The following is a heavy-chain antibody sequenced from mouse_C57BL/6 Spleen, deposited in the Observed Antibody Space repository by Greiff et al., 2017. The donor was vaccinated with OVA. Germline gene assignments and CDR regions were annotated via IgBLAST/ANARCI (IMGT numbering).Heavy chain of an antibody. Sequence: EVKLQESGGGLVQPGGSLKLSCAASGFTFSDYYMYWVRQTPEKRLEWVAYISNGGGSTYYPDTVKGRFTISRDNAKNTLYLQMSRLKSEDTAMYYCARREDGYEGFAYWGQGTLVTVSA. V-gene: IGHV5-12*01. CDR1: GFTFSDYY. D-gene: IGHD2-2*01. CDR3: ARREDGYEGFAY. J-gene: IGHJ3*01. CDR2: ISNGGGST.